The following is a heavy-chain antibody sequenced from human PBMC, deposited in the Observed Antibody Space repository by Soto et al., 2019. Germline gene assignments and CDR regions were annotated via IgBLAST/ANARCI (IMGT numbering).Heavy chain of an antibody. D-gene: IGHD2-15*01. CDR3: AKDGVLPHPGPPSVVVAATRPYFDY. J-gene: IGHJ4*02. Sequence: GGSLRLSCAASGFTFSSYGMHWVRQAPGKGLEWVAVISDDGSSKYYADSVKGRFTISRDNSKNTLYLQMNSLRAEDTAVYYCAKDGVLPHPGPPSVVVAATRPYFDYWGQGTLVTVSS. CDR1: GFTFSSYG. V-gene: IGHV3-30*18. CDR2: ISDDGSSK.